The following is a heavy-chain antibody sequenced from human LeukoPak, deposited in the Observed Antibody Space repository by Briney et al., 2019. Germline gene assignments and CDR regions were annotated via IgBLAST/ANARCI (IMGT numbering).Heavy chain of an antibody. Sequence: PSETLSLTCAVYGGSFSGYYWSWIRQPPGKGLEWIGEINHSGSTNYNPSLKSRVTISVDTSKNQFSLKLSSVTAADTAVYYCARGFGIVDDAFDIWGQGSMVTVSS. CDR3: ARGFGIVDDAFDI. D-gene: IGHD3-16*01. CDR2: INHSGST. CDR1: GGSFSGYY. V-gene: IGHV4-34*01. J-gene: IGHJ3*02.